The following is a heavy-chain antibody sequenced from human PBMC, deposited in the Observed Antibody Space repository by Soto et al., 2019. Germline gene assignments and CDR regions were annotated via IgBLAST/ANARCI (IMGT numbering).Heavy chain of an antibody. Sequence: GSLMLSCTASGFALSRYWMYWVLQAPGNGLVWVSHINSGGNITPYPDSVRGRFTISRDNSKNTLYLEMHSLTTDDTAVYFCARSLWSPSFYYGLDVWGQGTTVTVSS. CDR2: INSGGNIT. J-gene: IGHJ6*01. V-gene: IGHV3-74*01. CDR1: GFALSRYW. D-gene: IGHD2-21*01. CDR3: ARSLWSPSFYYGLDV.